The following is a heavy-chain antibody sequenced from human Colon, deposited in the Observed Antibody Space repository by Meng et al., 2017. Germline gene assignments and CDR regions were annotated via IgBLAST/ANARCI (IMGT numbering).Heavy chain of an antibody. D-gene: IGHD4-23*01. CDR3: AKDQDFGGTPDS. J-gene: IGHJ4*02. Sequence: QVQVVLSGAEVKEPGASVNVSCKPSGYPFSHYALHWVRQAPGQRLEWMGWINPGNGDTKSSHKFQGRLTITRDTSASTAYMELSSLRSEDTAVYYCAKDQDFGGTPDSWGQGTLVTVSS. CDR2: INPGNGDT. V-gene: IGHV1-3*01. CDR1: GYPFSHYA.